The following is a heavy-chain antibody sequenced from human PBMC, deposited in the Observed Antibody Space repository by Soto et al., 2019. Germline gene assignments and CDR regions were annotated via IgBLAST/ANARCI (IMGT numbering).Heavy chain of an antibody. D-gene: IGHD4-17*01. J-gene: IGHJ3*02. Sequence: GGYLRLSCAASGFTFSNAWMSWVRQAPGKGLEWVGRIKSKTDGGTTDYAAPVKGRFTISRDDSKNTLYLQMNSLKTEDTAVYYCTKKVPSLWAPYGDDASDIWGQRTTVTGSS. CDR1: GFTFSNAW. CDR2: IKSKTDGGTT. V-gene: IGHV3-15*01. CDR3: TKKVPSLWAPYGDDASDI.